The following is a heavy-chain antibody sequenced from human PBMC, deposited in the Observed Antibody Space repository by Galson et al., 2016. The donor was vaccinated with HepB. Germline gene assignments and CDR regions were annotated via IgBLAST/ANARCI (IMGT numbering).Heavy chain of an antibody. V-gene: IGHV3-7*03. D-gene: IGHD3-9*01. CDR1: GFTFNVYW. CDR3: ARRFPRYDILTDDYYYYPDV. Sequence: SLRLSCAASGFTFNVYWMPWVRQAPGKGLEWVANIKQDGNEKHYVDSVKGRFTISRDNANVSLHLEMNSLRAEDTAVYYCARRFPRYDILTDDYYYYPDVWGKGTTVTVSS. J-gene: IGHJ6*03. CDR2: IKQDGNEK.